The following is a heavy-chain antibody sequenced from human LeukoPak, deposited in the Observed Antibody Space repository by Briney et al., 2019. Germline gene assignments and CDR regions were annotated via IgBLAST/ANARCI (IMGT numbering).Heavy chain of an antibody. Sequence: GGSLRLSCAASGFTFSSCAMSWVRQAPGKGLEWVSGISGSGGSTYYADSVKGRFTISRENAKNSLYLQMNSLRAGDTAVYYCARVGLVGEFDXWGQGTLVTVSS. J-gene: IGHJ4*02. CDR1: GFTFSSCA. D-gene: IGHD3/OR15-3a*01. V-gene: IGHV3-23*01. CDR2: ISGSGGST. CDR3: ARVGLVGEFDX.